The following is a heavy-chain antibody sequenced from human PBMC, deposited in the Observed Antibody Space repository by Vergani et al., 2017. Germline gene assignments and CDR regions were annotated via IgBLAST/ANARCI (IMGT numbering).Heavy chain of an antibody. D-gene: IGHD2-15*01. Sequence: QVPLVPSGAEVKKPGASVKVSCKASGYTFTSYGISWVRQAPGQGLEWMGWISAYNGNTNYAQKLQGRVTMTTDTSTSTAYMELRSLRSDDTAVYYCARELGVVAATPGVKRDAFDIWGQGTMVTVSS. V-gene: IGHV1-18*04. J-gene: IGHJ3*02. CDR1: GYTFTSYG. CDR2: ISAYNGNT. CDR3: ARELGVVAATPGVKRDAFDI.